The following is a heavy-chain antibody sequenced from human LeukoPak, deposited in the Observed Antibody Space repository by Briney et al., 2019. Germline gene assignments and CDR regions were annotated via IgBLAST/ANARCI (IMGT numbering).Heavy chain of an antibody. CDR1: GGTFSNYA. D-gene: IGHD2-15*01. V-gene: IGHV1-69*05. CDR2: IIPIFGTV. Sequence: SVKVSCKASGGTFSNYAISWVRQAPGQGLEWMGGIIPIFGTVTFAQKFQGRITLTRDVSTSTVYMELSSLRSDDTAIYYCAREVVMVAGPFGYWGQGTLVTVSS. J-gene: IGHJ4*02. CDR3: AREVVMVAGPFGY.